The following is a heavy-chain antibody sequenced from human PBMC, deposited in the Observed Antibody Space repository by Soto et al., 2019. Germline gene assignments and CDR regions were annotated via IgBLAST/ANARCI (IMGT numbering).Heavy chain of an antibody. Sequence: SETLSLTCTVSGGSISSYYWSWIRQPPGKGLEWIGYMYNTGSTIYNPSLKSRVTISVDTSKNQFSLKLNSVTAADTAVYCCARHKSGYDFWSGRPSFFDFWGQGTQVTVSS. V-gene: IGHV4-59*08. J-gene: IGHJ4*02. CDR3: ARHKSGYDFWSGRPSFFDF. CDR1: GGSISSYY. D-gene: IGHD3-3*01. CDR2: MYNTGST.